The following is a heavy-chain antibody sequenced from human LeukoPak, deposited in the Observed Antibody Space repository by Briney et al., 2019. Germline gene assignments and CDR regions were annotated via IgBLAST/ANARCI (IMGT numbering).Heavy chain of an antibody. D-gene: IGHD5-12*01. CDR3: AKDHLIVATTDLDY. J-gene: IGHJ4*02. V-gene: IGHV3-23*01. Sequence: GGSLRLSCAASGFTFSTYVMSWVRQAPGKGLEWVSTISGSGGSTYYADSVKGRFTISRDNSKNTLYLQMNSLGADDTAVYYCAKDHLIVATTDLDYWGQGTLVTVSS. CDR1: GFTFSTYV. CDR2: ISGSGGST.